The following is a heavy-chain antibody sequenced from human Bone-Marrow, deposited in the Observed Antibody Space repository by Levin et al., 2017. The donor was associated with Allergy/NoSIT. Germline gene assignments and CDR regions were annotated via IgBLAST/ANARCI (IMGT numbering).Heavy chain of an antibody. CDR1: GDSISGFY. V-gene: IGHV4-59*01. CDR3: ARSGVGSSSLSRGGVRYYNGMDV. D-gene: IGHD6-13*01. Sequence: PSETLSLTCTVSGDSISGFYWTWIRQPPGKGLEWIGHMFYTGGTNSNPSLKSRVTISRDTSKNQVSLKLTSVAAADTAIYYCARSGVGSSSLSRGGVRYYNGMDVWGQGTTVTVSS. CDR2: MFYTGGT. J-gene: IGHJ6*02.